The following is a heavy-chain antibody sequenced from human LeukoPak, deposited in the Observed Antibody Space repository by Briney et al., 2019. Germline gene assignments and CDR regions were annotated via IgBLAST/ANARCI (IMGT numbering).Heavy chain of an antibody. CDR3: ARVAYSSGWG. CDR1: GGTLSTYA. CDR2: IIPIFGTT. J-gene: IGHJ4*02. D-gene: IGHD6-25*01. V-gene: IGHV1-69*05. Sequence: SVNVSCKASGGTLSTYAISWVRQAPGQGLEWMGGIIPIFGTTNYAQKFQGRVTITTDESTSTAYMELSSLRSEDTAVYYCARVAYSSGWGWGQGTLVTVSS.